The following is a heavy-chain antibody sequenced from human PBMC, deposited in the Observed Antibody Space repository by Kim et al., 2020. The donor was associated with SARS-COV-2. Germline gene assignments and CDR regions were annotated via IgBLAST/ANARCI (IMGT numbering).Heavy chain of an antibody. CDR3: AKDRLHGSGGGFDY. D-gene: IGHD3-10*01. J-gene: IGHJ4*02. V-gene: IGHV3-23*01. CDR1: GFTFSSYA. CDR2: ISGSGGSA. Sequence: GGSLRLSCAVSGFTFSSYAMSWVRQAPGKGLEWVSAISGSGGSAYYADSVKGRFTISRDNSKNTLYLQMNSLRAEDTAVYYCAKDRLHGSGGGFDYWGQGTLVTVSS.